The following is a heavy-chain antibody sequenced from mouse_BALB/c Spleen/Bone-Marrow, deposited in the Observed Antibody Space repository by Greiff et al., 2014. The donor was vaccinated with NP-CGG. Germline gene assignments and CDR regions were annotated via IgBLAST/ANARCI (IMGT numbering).Heavy chain of an antibody. V-gene: IGHV10-1*02. Sequence: EVMLVESGGGLVQPKGSLKLSCAASGFTFNTYAMNWVRQAPGKGLEWVARIGSKSNDYATYYADSVKDRFTISRDDSQSMLYLQMNNLKTEDTAMYYCVRLEAYWGQGTLVTVSA. CDR1: GFTFNTYA. CDR2: IGSKSNDYAT. J-gene: IGHJ3*01. CDR3: VRLEAY.